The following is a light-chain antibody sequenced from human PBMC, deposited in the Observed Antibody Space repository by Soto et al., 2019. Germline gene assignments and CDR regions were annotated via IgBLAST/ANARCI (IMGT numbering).Light chain of an antibody. CDR3: QHLDCNWP. J-gene: IGKJ1*01. V-gene: IGKV1-5*01. Sequence: DIQMTQSPSTLSASVGDRVSITCRASHNIARWLAWYQQKPGKAPRLLIYDASTLETGVPSRFSGSGSGTEFTLTISSLRPDDFATYFCQHLDCNWPFGQGTKVEI. CDR2: DAS. CDR1: HNIARW.